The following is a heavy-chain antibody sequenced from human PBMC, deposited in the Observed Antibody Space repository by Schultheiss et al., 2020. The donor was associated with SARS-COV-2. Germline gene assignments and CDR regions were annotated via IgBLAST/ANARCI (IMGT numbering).Heavy chain of an antibody. D-gene: IGHD7-27*01. CDR2: LFSGGTT. CDR1: GFTFSSYW. J-gene: IGHJ4*02. CDR3: ARVWGYFDH. V-gene: IGHV3-53*01. Sequence: GESLKISCAASGFTFSSYWMYWVRQAPGKGLEWVAVLFSGGTTFYADSVRGRFTISRDNSKNTLFLQMNSLRAEDTALYYCARVWGYFDHWGQGTLVTVSS.